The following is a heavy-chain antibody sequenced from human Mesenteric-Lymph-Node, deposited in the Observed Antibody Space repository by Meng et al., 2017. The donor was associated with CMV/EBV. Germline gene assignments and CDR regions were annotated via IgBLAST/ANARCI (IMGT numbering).Heavy chain of an antibody. Sequence: CTVSGAAISTGKSYWSWIRQAPGQGLEWMGYIHHSGTTYYNPSLKTQMSISVDTSTNQISLQMNSVTAADTAVYFCARAFLSDYFDLWGRGTLVTVSS. J-gene: IGHJ2*01. CDR3: ARAFLSDYFDL. V-gene: IGHV4-31*01. D-gene: IGHD2-21*01. CDR1: GAAISTGKSY. CDR2: IHHSGTT.